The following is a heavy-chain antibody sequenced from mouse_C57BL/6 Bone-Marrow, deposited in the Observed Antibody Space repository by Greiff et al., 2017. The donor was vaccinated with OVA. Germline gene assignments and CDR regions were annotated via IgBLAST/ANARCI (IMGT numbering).Heavy chain of an antibody. V-gene: IGHV1-26*01. J-gene: IGHJ1*03. CDR3: AIYYDYDGPPYWYFDV. CDR2: INPNNGGT. Sequence: VQLQQSGPELVKPGASVKISCKASGYTFTDYYMNWVKQSHGKSLEWIGDINPNNGGTSYNQKFKGKATLTVDKSSSTAYMELRSLTSEDSAVYYCAIYYDYDGPPYWYFDVWGTGTTVTVSS. D-gene: IGHD2-4*01. CDR1: GYTFTDYY.